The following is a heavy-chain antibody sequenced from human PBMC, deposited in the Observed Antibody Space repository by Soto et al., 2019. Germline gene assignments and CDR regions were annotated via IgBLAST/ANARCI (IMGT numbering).Heavy chain of an antibody. J-gene: IGHJ3*02. D-gene: IGHD3-10*01. Sequence: GGSLRLSCAASGFTFSSYGMHWVRQVPGKGLEWVAVIWYDGSNKYYADSVKGRFTISRDNSKNTLYLQMNSLRAEDTAVYYCARGWFGELLEPPDIWGQGTMVTVSS. CDR3: ARGWFGELLEPPDI. CDR2: IWYDGSNK. V-gene: IGHV3-33*01. CDR1: GFTFSSYG.